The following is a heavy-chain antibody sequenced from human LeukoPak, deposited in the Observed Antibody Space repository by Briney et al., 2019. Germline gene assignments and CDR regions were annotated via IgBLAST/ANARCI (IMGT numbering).Heavy chain of an antibody. CDR1: GDSISSGSHF. D-gene: IGHD1-26*01. V-gene: IGHV4-61*02. CDR3: ARADYSGSFWFDP. J-gene: IGHJ5*02. Sequence: SETLSLTCTVSGDSISSGSHFWFWIRQPAGTGLEWIGRTYTTGSTNYSPSLKSRVTISVDTSKNQFSLKLKSVTAADTAVYYCARADYSGSFWFDPWGQGTLVTVSS. CDR2: TYTTGST.